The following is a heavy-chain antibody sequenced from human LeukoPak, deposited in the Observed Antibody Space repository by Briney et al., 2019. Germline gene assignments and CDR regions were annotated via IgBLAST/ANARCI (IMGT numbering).Heavy chain of an antibody. V-gene: IGHV3-7*01. CDR3: ARSYSYAFDF. D-gene: IGHD3-16*01. CDR2: INTDGGHT. CDR1: GFFFSSDW. Sequence: GGSLRLSCAASGFFFSSDWMTWVRQAPGMGLEWVANINTDGGHTQYVDSVKGRFTVSRDNAKNSLDLQMNSLRVEDTAVYFCARSYSYAFDFRGQGTLVTVSS. J-gene: IGHJ4*02.